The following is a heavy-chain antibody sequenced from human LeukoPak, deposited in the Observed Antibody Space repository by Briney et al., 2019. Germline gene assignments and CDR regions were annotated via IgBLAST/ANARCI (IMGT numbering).Heavy chain of an antibody. D-gene: IGHD3-10*01. Sequence: GGSLRLSCTASGFTFSSYSMNWVRQAPGKGLDWVSYITGIGSTIYYTDSVNGRFTISRDNAKNSLYLQMNSLRAEDTAVYYCARTMVRGALDYWGQGTLVTVSS. CDR2: ITGIGSTI. CDR1: GFTFSSYS. V-gene: IGHV3-48*04. J-gene: IGHJ4*02. CDR3: ARTMVRGALDY.